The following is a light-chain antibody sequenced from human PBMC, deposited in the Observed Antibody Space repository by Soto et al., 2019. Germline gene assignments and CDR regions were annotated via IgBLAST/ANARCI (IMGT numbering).Light chain of an antibody. CDR1: QSVSSSY. Sequence: EIVLTQSPGTLSLSPGERATLSCRASQSVSSSYLAWYQQKPGQAPRLLIYGASSRATGIPDRFSGSGSGTDFTLTISRLEPEDFAVYYCQQYSDSWWTFGQGTKVDIK. CDR3: QQYSDSWWT. V-gene: IGKV3-20*01. J-gene: IGKJ1*01. CDR2: GAS.